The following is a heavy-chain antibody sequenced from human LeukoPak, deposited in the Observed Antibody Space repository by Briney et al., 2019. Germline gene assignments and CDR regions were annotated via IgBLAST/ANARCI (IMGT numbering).Heavy chain of an antibody. V-gene: IGHV4-61*02. CDR1: GGSISSGSYY. J-gene: IGHJ3*01. D-gene: IGHD2-21*01. Sequence: SETLSLTCTVSGGSISSGSYYWSWIRQPAGKGLGWIGRIYTSGSTNYNPSLKSRVTISVDTSKNQFSLKLSSVTAADTAVYYCARSLFPAFDVWGQGTMVTVSS. CDR2: IYTSGST. CDR3: ARSLFPAFDV.